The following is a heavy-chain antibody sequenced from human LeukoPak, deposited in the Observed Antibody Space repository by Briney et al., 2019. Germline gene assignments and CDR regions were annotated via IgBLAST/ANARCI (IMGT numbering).Heavy chain of an antibody. J-gene: IGHJ1*01. CDR2: AYSSGRT. CDR1: GGSISSYY. V-gene: IGHV4-4*07. D-gene: IGHD2-21*02. CDR3: VRCNGDCRPVH. Sequence: PSQTLSLTCTVSGGSISSYYWNWIRQPARKGLEWIGHAYSSGRTTYNSSLTRRVTMSVDTSRNKISLKLYSVTAADTAVYYCVRCNGDCRPVHWGQGTLVIVSS.